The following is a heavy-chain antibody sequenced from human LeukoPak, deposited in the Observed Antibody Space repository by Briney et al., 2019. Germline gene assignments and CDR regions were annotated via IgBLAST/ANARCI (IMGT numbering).Heavy chain of an antibody. CDR3: ARRYYDILTGYPSGMDV. V-gene: IGHV3-74*01. CDR2: INSDGSST. D-gene: IGHD3-9*01. J-gene: IGHJ6*04. CDR1: GFTFSSYW. Sequence: GGSLRLSCAASGFTFSSYWMHWVRQAPGKGLVWVSRINSDGSSTSYADSVKGRFTISRDNAKNTLYLQMNSLRAEDTAVYYCARRYYDILTGYPSGMDVWGKRTTVTVSS.